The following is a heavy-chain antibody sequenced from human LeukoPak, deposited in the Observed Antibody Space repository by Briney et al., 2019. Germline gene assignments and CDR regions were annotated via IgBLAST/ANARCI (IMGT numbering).Heavy chain of an antibody. J-gene: IGHJ5*02. D-gene: IGHD2-21*02. Sequence: SETLSLTCTVSGGSISSYYWSWIRQPPGKGLEWIGYIYTSGSTNYNPSLKSRVTISVDTSKNQFSLKLSSVTAADTAVYYCARHAYCGGDCYSGWFDPWGQGTLVTVSS. CDR2: IYTSGST. V-gene: IGHV4-4*09. CDR1: GGSISSYY. CDR3: ARHAYCGGDCYSGWFDP.